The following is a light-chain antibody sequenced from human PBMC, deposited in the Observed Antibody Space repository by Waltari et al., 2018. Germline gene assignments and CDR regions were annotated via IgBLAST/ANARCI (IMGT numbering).Light chain of an antibody. CDR2: GTS. J-gene: IGKJ1*01. Sequence: EIVLTQSPGTLSLSAGERATLSCRASQSVGRYLAWFQQKPGQAPRLLIYGTSTRATGIPDRFSGSGSGTDFSLIIRRLGPEDFAVYFCQKYEALPATFGQGTKVEIK. V-gene: IGKV3-20*01. CDR3: QKYEALPAT. CDR1: QSVGRY.